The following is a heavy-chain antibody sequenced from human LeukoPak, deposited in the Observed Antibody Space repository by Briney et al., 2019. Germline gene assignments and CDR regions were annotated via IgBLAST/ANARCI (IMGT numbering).Heavy chain of an antibody. D-gene: IGHD2-15*01. CDR1: GFTFSDYW. CDR2: INRDASRP. CDR3: ARETRETGSGDHQTDAFDI. V-gene: IGHV3-74*01. J-gene: IGHJ3*02. Sequence: GGSLRLCCAASGFTFSDYWMHWVRQAPGKGLVWVSRINRDASRPSYADSVKGRFTISRDNAKNTLYLQMNSLRVEDTALYYCARETRETGSGDHQTDAFDIWGQGTMVSVSS.